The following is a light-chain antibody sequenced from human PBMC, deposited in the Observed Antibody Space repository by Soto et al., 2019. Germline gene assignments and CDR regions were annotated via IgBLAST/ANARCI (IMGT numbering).Light chain of an antibody. CDR2: TAS. V-gene: IGKV1-39*01. J-gene: IGKJ1*01. CDR3: QQHYNTPRT. CDR1: QPISDY. Sequence: DIQMTQSPSSLPASVGDRVTITCRTSQPISDYLNWYQQKPGKAPTLPIYTASNLQSGVPSRFSGSGSGTHFTLTISSLQPEDFATYYCQQHYNTPRTFGQGTKVDIK.